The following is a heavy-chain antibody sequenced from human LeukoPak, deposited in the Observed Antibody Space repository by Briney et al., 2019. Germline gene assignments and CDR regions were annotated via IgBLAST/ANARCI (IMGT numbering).Heavy chain of an antibody. CDR3: ARDSRAAAGY. D-gene: IGHD6-13*01. CDR1: LYTFTSYY. CDR2: INPSSGST. J-gene: IGHJ4*02. Sequence: GASVKVSCKASLYTFTSYYMCCVRETPGQGVEWMGIINPSSGSTSYAQKFQGRVTMTRDTSTSTVYMELSSLRSEDTAVYYCARDSRAAAGYWGQGTLVTVSS. V-gene: IGHV1-46*01.